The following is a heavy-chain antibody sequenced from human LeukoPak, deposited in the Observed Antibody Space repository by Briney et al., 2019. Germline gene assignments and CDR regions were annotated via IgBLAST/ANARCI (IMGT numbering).Heavy chain of an antibody. Sequence: PSQTLSLTCTVSGGSISSGGYYWRWIRQHQGKGLEWIGYIYYSGSTYYNPSLKSRVTISVDTSKNQFSLKLSSVTAADTAVYYCAGNTFDAHLGYWGQGTLVTVSS. J-gene: IGHJ4*02. CDR1: GGSISSGGYY. D-gene: IGHD2-2*02. CDR3: AGNTFDAHLGY. V-gene: IGHV4-31*03. CDR2: IYYSGST.